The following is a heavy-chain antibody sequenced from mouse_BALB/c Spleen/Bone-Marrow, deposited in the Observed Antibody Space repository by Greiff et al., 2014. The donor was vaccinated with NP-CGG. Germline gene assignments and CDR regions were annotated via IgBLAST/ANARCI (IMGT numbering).Heavy chain of an antibody. CDR2: INPYNGGT. Sequence: VQLKEPGPELVKPGASMKISCKASGYSFTAYTMNWVKQSHGKNLEWIGLINPYNGGTSYNQKFKGKATLTVDKSSSTAYMELLSLTSEDSAVYYCARWDWDGYAMDYWGQGTSVTVSS. CDR1: GYSFTAYT. CDR3: ARWDWDGYAMDY. V-gene: IGHV1-18*01. J-gene: IGHJ4*01. D-gene: IGHD4-1*01.